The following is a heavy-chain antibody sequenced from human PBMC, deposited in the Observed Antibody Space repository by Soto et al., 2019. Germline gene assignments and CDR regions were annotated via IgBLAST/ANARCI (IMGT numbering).Heavy chain of an antibody. D-gene: IGHD1-20*01. CDR1: GGTFSSYA. CDR2: IIPIFGTA. J-gene: IGHJ6*02. V-gene: IGHV1-69*01. CDR3: SRGSPGGITLDGMDF. Sequence: QVQLVQSGAEVKKPGSSVKVSCKASGGTFSSYAISWVRQAPGQGLEWMGGIIPIFGTANYAQKFQGRVTITAEESTSSAYMELSSLRSEDTAVYYCSRGSPGGITLDGMDFWGQWTTVTVSS.